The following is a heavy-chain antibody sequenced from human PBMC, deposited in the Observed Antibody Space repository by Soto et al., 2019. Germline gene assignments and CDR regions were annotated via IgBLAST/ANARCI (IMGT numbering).Heavy chain of an antibody. J-gene: IGHJ4*02. D-gene: IGHD6-19*01. CDR2: MSSDGTNE. Sequence: GGSLRLSCAASRFTFTTYAMNWVRQAPGKGLEWVALMSSDGTNEHYADSVRGRFTVSRDNSRSTLFLQMNNLRTDDTAVYYCARCEYISGWYCYFDFWGLGTLVTVSS. CDR3: ARCEYISGWYCYFDF. V-gene: IGHV3-30-3*01. CDR1: RFTFTTYA.